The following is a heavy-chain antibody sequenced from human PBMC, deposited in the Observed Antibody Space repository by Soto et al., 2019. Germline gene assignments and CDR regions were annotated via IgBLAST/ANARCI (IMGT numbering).Heavy chain of an antibody. CDR3: ARLDVVNDAFDI. CDR2: IYYSGST. V-gene: IGHV4-30-4*01. Sequence: PSETLSLTCTVSGGSISSGDYYWNWIRQPPGKGLEWIGYIYYSGSTYYNPSLKSRVTISVDTSKNQFSLKLSSVTAADTAVYYCARLDVVNDAFDIWGQGTMVTVSS. D-gene: IGHD3-22*01. J-gene: IGHJ3*02. CDR1: GGSISSGDYY.